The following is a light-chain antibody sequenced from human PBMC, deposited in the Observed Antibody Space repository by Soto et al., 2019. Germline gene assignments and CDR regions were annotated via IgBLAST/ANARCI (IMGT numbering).Light chain of an antibody. CDR3: KHAYKAPHT. CDR1: QSIGNS. Sequence: DIQLTQSPSSLSASVGDRVTVSCRTSQSIGNSLNWYQQKPGKAPKILIYAASTLQSGVPSRFGGGGSGTDFDLTISGLQPEDFATYFCKHAYKAPHTFGQGTK. CDR2: AAS. V-gene: IGKV1-39*01. J-gene: IGKJ2*01.